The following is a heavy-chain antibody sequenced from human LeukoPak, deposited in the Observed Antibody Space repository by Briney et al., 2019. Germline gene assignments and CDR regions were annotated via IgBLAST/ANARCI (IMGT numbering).Heavy chain of an antibody. CDR1: GGSFSGYY. V-gene: IGHV4-34*01. J-gene: IGHJ4*02. CDR3: ARGRRDTAMVYDY. D-gene: IGHD5-18*01. Sequence: SETLSPTCAVYGGSFSGYYWSWIRQPPGKGLEWIGEINHSGSTNYNPSLKSRVTISVDTSKNQFSLKLSSVTAADTAAYYCARGRRDTAMVYDYWGQGTLVTVSS. CDR2: INHSGST.